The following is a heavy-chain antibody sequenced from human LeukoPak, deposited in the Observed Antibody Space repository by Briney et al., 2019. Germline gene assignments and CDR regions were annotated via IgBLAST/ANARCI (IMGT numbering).Heavy chain of an antibody. CDR1: GFTFSSYG. CDR3: AKSMVSLYGMGV. D-gene: IGHD5-18*01. Sequence: GGSLRLSCAASGFTFSSYGMHWVRQAPGKGLEWVAFIRYDGSNKYYAGSVKGRFTISRDNSKNTLYLQMNSLRAEDTAVYYCAKSMVSLYGMGVWGQGTTVTVSS. J-gene: IGHJ6*02. V-gene: IGHV3-30*02. CDR2: IRYDGSNK.